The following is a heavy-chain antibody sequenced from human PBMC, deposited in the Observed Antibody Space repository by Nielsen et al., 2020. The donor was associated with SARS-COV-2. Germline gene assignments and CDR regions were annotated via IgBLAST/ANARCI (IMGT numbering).Heavy chain of an antibody. CDR1: GFTVSSNY. J-gene: IGHJ5*02. V-gene: IGHV3-66*01. CDR2: IYSGGST. Sequence: GGSLRLSCAASGFTVSSNYMSWVRQAPGKGLEWVSVIYSGGSTYYADSVKGRFTISRDNSKNTLYLQMNSLRAEDTAVYYCARDLGFGELLMWFDPWGQGTLVTVSS. CDR3: ARDLGFGELLMWFDP. D-gene: IGHD3-10*01.